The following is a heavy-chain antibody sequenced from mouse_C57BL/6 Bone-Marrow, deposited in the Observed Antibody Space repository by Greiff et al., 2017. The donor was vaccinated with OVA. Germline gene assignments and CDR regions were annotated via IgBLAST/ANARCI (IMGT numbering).Heavy chain of an antibody. CDR3: ARGGYGLYAMDY. J-gene: IGHJ4*01. D-gene: IGHD1-1*02. V-gene: IGHV1-59*01. Sequence: QVQLQQPGAELVRPGTSVKLSCKASGYTFTSYWMHWVKQRPGQGLEWIGVIDPSDSYTNYNQKFKGKATLTVDTSSSTAYMQLSSLTSEDSAVYYCARGGYGLYAMDYWGQGTSVTVSS. CDR2: IDPSDSYT. CDR1: GYTFTSYW.